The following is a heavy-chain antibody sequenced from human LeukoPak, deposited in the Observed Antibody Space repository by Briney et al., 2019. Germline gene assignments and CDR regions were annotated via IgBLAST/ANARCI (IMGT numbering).Heavy chain of an antibody. CDR3: AELGITMIGGV. CDR1: GFSFSSYW. Sequence: GGSLRLSCAASGFSFSSYWMSWVRQAPGKGLEWVAHINQGGSEKYYVDSVRGRFTISGDDAKNSLYLQMNSLRAEDTAVYYCAELGITMIGGVWGKGTTVTISS. D-gene: IGHD3-10*02. V-gene: IGHV3-7*01. J-gene: IGHJ6*04. CDR2: INQGGSEK.